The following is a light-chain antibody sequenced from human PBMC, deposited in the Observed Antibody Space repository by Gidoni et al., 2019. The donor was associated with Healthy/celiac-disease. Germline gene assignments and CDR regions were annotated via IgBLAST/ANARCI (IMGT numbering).Light chain of an antibody. J-gene: IGLJ1*01. Sequence: QSALTQPAPVSGSPGQSITISCTGTSSDVGSYNLVSWYQQHPGKAPKLRIYEVSKRPSGVYNRFSGSKSGNTATLTISGLQAEDEADYYCCSYAGSSPYVFGTGTKVTVL. CDR1: SSDVGSYNL. V-gene: IGLV2-23*02. CDR3: CSYAGSSPYV. CDR2: EVS.